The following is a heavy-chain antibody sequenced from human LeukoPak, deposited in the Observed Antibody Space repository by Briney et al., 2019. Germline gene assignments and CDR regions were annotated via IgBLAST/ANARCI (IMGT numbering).Heavy chain of an antibody. J-gene: IGHJ4*02. CDR3: AKEEGVYGSGSLDY. CDR1: GFTFSSYA. CDR2: ISGSGGST. D-gene: IGHD3-10*01. V-gene: IGHV3-23*01. Sequence: PGGSLRLSCAASGFTFSSYAMSWVRQAPGKGLEWVSAISGSGGSTYYADSVKGWFTISRDNSKNTLYLQMNSLRAEDTAVYYCAKEEGVYGSGSLDYWGQGTLVTVSS.